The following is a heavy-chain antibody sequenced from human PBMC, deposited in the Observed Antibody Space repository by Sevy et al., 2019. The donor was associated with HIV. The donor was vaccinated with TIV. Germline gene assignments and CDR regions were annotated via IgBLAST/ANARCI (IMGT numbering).Heavy chain of an antibody. V-gene: IGHV3-53*01. CDR2: IYSGGST. CDR1: GFTVSSNY. Sequence: GGSLRLSCAASGFTVSSNYMSWVRQAPGKGLEWVSVIYSGGSTYYADSVKGRFTISRDNSKNTLYLQMNSLRAEDTAVYYCARDWGSDYFDYRGQGTLVTVSS. CDR3: ARDWGSDYFDY. D-gene: IGHD3-16*01. J-gene: IGHJ4*02.